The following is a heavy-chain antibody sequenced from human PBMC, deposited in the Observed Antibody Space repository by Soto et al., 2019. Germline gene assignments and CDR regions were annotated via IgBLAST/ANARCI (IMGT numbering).Heavy chain of an antibody. D-gene: IGHD3-10*01. V-gene: IGHV3-23*01. J-gene: IGHJ4*02. Sequence: EVQLLESGGGLVQPGGSLSFSCAASAFSFSNFAMSWVRHSPGKGLEWVSAITNTGGATYYGDSVRGRFTITRDNSKGTLYLQMTSLSPKDTAIYYCAKLNYYGSGSQPPWGQGTLVTVSS. CDR1: AFSFSNFA. CDR2: ITNTGGAT. CDR3: AKLNYYGSGSQPP.